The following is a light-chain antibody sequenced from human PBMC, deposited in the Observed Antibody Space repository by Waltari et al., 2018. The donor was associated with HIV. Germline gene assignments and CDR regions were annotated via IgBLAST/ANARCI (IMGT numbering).Light chain of an antibody. J-gene: IGLJ3*02. CDR1: WSDIGSYDL. CDR3: CSYAGSGTFVV. CDR2: AVN. V-gene: IGLV2-23*02. Sequence: QSALTPPASVSGSPGPSITLSCSRTWSDIGSYDLVPWYQHFPGKAPKRILYAVNERPSGVAPRYSCSKAGNTASLVISGLQSEDEADYYCCSYAGSGTFVVFGGGTRLTV.